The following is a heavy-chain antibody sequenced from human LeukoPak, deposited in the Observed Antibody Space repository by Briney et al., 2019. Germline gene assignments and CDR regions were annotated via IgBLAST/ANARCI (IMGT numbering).Heavy chain of an antibody. CDR3: ARVRNDYGDYLYYFDY. J-gene: IGHJ4*02. CDR1: GGTFSSYA. CDR2: IIPIFGTA. V-gene: IGHV1-69*06. D-gene: IGHD4-17*01. Sequence: SVKVSCKASGGTFSSYAISWVRQAPGQGLEWMGGIIPIFGTANYAQKFQGRVTITADKSTSTAYMELSSLRSEDTAVYYCARVRNDYGDYLYYFDYWGQGTLVTVSS.